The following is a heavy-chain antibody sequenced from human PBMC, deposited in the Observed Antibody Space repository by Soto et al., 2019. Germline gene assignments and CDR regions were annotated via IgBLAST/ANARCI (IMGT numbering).Heavy chain of an antibody. V-gene: IGHV1-2*04. CDR1: GYTFTGYY. CDR3: ARGGAAAAAEYYYYGMDA. J-gene: IGHJ6*02. Sequence: ASVKVSCKASGYTFTGYYMHWVRQAPGQGLEWMGWINPNSGGTNYAQKFQGWVTMTRDTSISTAYMELSRLRSDDTAVYYCARGGAAAAAEYYYYGMDAWGQGTTVTVSS. CDR2: INPNSGGT. D-gene: IGHD6-13*01.